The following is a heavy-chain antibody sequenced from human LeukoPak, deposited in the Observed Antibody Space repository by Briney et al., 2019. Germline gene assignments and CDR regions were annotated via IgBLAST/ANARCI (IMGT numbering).Heavy chain of an antibody. CDR2: IGIGGSI. V-gene: IGHV4-4*07. D-gene: IGHD3-22*01. J-gene: IGHJ5*01. Sequence: PSETLSLTCTVSGASIRNDFWTWIRQPPGKGLEWIGFIGIGGSIKYNSSLRGRVTMSMDVSNNQVFLKLISVTAADTAVYYCTRVVGSSGVDSWGHGTLVTVSS. CDR3: TRVVGSSGVDS. CDR1: GASIRNDF.